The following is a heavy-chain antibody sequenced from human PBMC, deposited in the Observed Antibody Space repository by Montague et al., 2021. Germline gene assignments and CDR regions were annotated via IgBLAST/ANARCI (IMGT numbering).Heavy chain of an antibody. CDR1: GFVFSSYW. Sequence: SLRLSCAASGFVFSSYWMTWVRRATGKGLEWVANIKQDGFAKYYVESVRGRFTISRDNDKDSLYLQMNILGVEDTAMYYCAKGGTTAMTPSSAWGHGTLVTVSS. CDR3: AKGGTTAMTPSSA. D-gene: IGHD4-17*01. J-gene: IGHJ5*01. CDR2: IKQDGFAK. V-gene: IGHV3-7*01.